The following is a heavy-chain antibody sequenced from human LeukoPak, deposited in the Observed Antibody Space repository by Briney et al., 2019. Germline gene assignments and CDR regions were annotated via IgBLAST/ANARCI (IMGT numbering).Heavy chain of an antibody. CDR2: ISSSGSTI. D-gene: IGHD6-19*01. J-gene: IGHJ5*02. CDR1: GFTFSSYE. CDR3: AREGGNGWYSGWFDP. Sequence: TGGSLRLSCAASGFTFSSYEMNWVRQAPGKGLEWVSYISSSGSTIYYADSVKGRFTISRDNAKNSLYLQMNSLRAEDTAVYYCAREGGNGWYSGWFDPWGQGILVTVSS. V-gene: IGHV3-48*03.